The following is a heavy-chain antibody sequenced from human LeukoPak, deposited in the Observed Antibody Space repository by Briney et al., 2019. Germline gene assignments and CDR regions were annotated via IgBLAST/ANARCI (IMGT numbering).Heavy chain of an antibody. V-gene: IGHV4-61*01. J-gene: IGHJ4*02. Sequence: SETLSLTCTVSGGSVSSGSYYWSWIRQPPGKGLEWIGYIYYSGSTNYNPSLKSRVTISVDTSKNQFSLKLSSVTAADTAVYYCAMETYDSIVAVGWGQGTLVTVSS. CDR3: AMETYDSIVAVG. CDR1: GGSVSSGSYY. D-gene: IGHD3-22*01. CDR2: IYYSGST.